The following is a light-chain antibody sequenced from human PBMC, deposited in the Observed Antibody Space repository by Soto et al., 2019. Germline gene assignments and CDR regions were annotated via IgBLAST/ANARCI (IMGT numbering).Light chain of an antibody. J-gene: IGLJ3*02. CDR3: SSYVSGTSWV. V-gene: IGLV2-11*01. Sequence: QSALTQSRSVSGSPGQSVTISCSGSSSDIGIYNYVSWYQHHPGKVPKVLIYDVNKRPSGVPDRFSGSKSGNTASLTISGLQAEDEADYYCSSYVSGTSWVFGGGTKLTVL. CDR1: SSDIGIYNY. CDR2: DVN.